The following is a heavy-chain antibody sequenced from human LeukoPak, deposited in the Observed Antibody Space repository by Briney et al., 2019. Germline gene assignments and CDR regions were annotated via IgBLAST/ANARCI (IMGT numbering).Heavy chain of an antibody. CDR1: GFTFSSYS. V-gene: IGHV3-21*01. J-gene: IGHJ6*02. Sequence: GGSLRLSCVASGFTFSSYSMNWVRQAPGKGLEWVSSVSSSSSYIYYADSVKGRFTISRDNAKNSLYLQMNSLRAEDTAVYYCARESGYYGSGSYNGLYYYYGMDVWGQGTTVTVSS. CDR2: VSSSSSYI. CDR3: ARESGYYGSGSYNGLYYYYGMDV. D-gene: IGHD3-10*01.